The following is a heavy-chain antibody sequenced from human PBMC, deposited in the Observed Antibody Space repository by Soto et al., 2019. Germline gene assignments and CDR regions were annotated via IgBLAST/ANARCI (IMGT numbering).Heavy chain of an antibody. CDR3: GRGLLGWVGEVSRRGGYYYYMDV. CDR1: GGSFSGYY. D-gene: IGHD3-10*01. CDR2: INDSGST. V-gene: IGHV4-34*01. J-gene: IGHJ6*03. Sequence: QVQLQQWGAGLLKPSETLSLTCAVYGGSFSGYYWSWIRQTPGKGLEWIGEINDSGSTNHNPSLKSRVTILVGTPKNQVPLKLSFVTAADTAVYYCGRGLLGWVGEVSRRGGYYYYMDVWGKGTTVTVSS.